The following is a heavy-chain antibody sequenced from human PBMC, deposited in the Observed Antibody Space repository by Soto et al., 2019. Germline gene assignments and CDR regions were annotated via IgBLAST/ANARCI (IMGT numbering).Heavy chain of an antibody. CDR3: AKRVAGHYFDY. D-gene: IGHD6-19*01. CDR1: GFTFSSYA. V-gene: IGHV3-23*01. Sequence: EVQLLESGGGLVQPGGSLRLSCAAFGFTFSSYAMSWVRQAPGKGLEWVSVISGSGGSTYYADSVKGRFTISRDNSKNTLYLQMNSLQAEDTAVYYCAKRVAGHYFDYWGQGTLVTVSS. CDR2: ISGSGGST. J-gene: IGHJ4*02.